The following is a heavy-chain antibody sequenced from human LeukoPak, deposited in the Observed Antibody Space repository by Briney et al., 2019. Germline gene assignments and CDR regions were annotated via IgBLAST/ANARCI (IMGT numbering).Heavy chain of an antibody. Sequence: SQTLSLTCTVSGDSISNDDFYWSWIRQSPGKGLEWIGYIYYSGNTYYNPSLESRVTISVDTSENQFSLKLSSVTAADTAVYYCARDTHDYPYYMDVWGKGTTVTVSS. J-gene: IGHJ6*03. CDR2: IYYSGNT. CDR1: GDSISNDDFY. D-gene: IGHD2-2*02. V-gene: IGHV4-30-4*08. CDR3: ARDTHDYPYYMDV.